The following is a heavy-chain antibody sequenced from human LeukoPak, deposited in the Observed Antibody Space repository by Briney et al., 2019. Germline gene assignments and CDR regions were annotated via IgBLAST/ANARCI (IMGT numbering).Heavy chain of an antibody. CDR1: GYSFTSVW. CDR3: ASGPNLGYFDY. D-gene: IGHD3-16*01. Sequence: GESLKISCKGSGYSFTSVWIAWVRQMPGKGLEWMGSIYPGDSDTTYTPSFQGQVTISADKSISTAYLQWSSLKASDTAMYYCASGPNLGYFDYWGQGTLVTVSS. J-gene: IGHJ4*02. V-gene: IGHV5-51*01. CDR2: IYPGDSDT.